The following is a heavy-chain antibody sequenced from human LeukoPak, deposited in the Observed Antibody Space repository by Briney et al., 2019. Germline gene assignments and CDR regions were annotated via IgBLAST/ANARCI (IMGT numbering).Heavy chain of an antibody. D-gene: IGHD1-26*01. V-gene: IGHV3-30-3*01. CDR2: ISYDGSNK. Sequence: PGGSLRLSCAASGFTFSSYAMHWVRQAPGKGLEWVAVISYDGSNKYYADSVKGRFTIPRDNSKNTLYLQMNSLRAEDTAVYYCASTLGATESSQFDYWGQGTLVTVSS. CDR3: ASTLGATESSQFDY. CDR1: GFTFSSYA. J-gene: IGHJ4*02.